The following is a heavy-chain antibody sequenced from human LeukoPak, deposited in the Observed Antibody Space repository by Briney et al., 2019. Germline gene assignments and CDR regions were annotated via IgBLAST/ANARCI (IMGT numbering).Heavy chain of an antibody. J-gene: IGHJ3*02. CDR1: GFTFSSYA. CDR3: ARGKGPSAFDI. V-gene: IGHV3-30-3*01. Sequence: GRSLRLSCAASGFTFSSYAMHWVRQAPGKGLEWVAVISYDGSNKYYADSVKGRFTISRDNSKNTLYLQMNSLRAEDTAVYYCARGKGPSAFDIWGQGTMVTVSS. CDR2: ISYDGSNK.